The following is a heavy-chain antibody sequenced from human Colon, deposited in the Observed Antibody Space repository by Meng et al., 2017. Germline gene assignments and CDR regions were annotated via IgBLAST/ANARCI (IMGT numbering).Heavy chain of an antibody. V-gene: IGHV2-5*02. CDR3: AHFLAPVGYFDY. D-gene: IGHD1-14*01. CDR2: IYWDDDK. CDR1: GVSLSTYGVG. J-gene: IGHJ4*02. Sequence: QITLKKSSPPLVKPPQPLPLTCTFSGVSLSTYGVGVGWIRQPPGKALEWLALIYWDDDKRYSPSLKSRLTITKDTSKNQVVLTMTNMDPVDTATYYCAHFLAPVGYFDYWGQGALVTVSS.